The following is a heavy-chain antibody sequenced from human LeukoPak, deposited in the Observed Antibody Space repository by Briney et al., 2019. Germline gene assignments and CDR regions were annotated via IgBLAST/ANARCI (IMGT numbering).Heavy chain of an antibody. D-gene: IGHD5-24*01. Sequence: ASVKVSCKASVYTFTGYYMHWVRQAPGQGLEWMGWINPNSGGTNYAQKFQGRLTMTRHTSISTAYMELSRLRSDDTAVYYCGGDRGDGYNAYYFDYWGQGTLVTVSS. CDR1: VYTFTGYY. CDR3: GGDRGDGYNAYYFDY. V-gene: IGHV1-2*02. J-gene: IGHJ4*02. CDR2: INPNSGGT.